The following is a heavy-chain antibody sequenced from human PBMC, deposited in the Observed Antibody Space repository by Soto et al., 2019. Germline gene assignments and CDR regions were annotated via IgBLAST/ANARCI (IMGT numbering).Heavy chain of an antibody. J-gene: IGHJ5*01. CDR1: GYSFTSYW. Sequence: GESLKISCKGSGYSFTSYWISWVRQMPGKGLEWMGRIDPSDSYTNYSPSFQGHVTISADKSISTAYLQWSSLKASDTAMYYCARGGPLGPRREDSFDSSGPGTLVTLAS. CDR3: ARGGPLGPRREDSFDS. CDR2: IDPSDSYT. D-gene: IGHD1-26*01. V-gene: IGHV5-10-1*01.